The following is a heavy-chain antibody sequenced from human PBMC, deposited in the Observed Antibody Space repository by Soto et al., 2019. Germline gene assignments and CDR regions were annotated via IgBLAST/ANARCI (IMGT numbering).Heavy chain of an antibody. V-gene: IGHV1-2*02. D-gene: IGHD2-21*02. CDR2: INPDNGGT. CDR3: AISRYCSGYCCTNSLYYFDY. J-gene: IGHJ4*02. CDR1: GYTFTGPS. Sequence: ASVKVSCKASGYTFTGPSIHWVRQAPGQGLEWMGWINPDNGGTNYAQKFQGRVTMTRDTSISTAYMELSRLRSDDTAVYYCAISRYCSGYCCTNSLYYFDYWGQGTLVTVSS.